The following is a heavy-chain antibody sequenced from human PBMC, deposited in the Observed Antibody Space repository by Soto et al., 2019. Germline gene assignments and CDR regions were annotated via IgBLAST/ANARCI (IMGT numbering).Heavy chain of an antibody. CDR3: ARMDHVGSYPY. V-gene: IGHV4-38-2*01. CDR1: GGSIFNNYW. D-gene: IGHD2-2*03. Sequence: SETLSLTCAVSGGSIFNNYWWAWIRQSPGKGLVWIGSIYHGGTTYYNPSLESRVTISLDTSQSRFALMLSSVTAADSAVYYCARMDHVGSYPYLGQGTLVTVSS. J-gene: IGHJ4*02. CDR2: IYHGGTT.